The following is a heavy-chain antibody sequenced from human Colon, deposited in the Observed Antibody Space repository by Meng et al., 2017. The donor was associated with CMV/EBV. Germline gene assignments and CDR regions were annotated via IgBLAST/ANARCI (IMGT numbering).Heavy chain of an antibody. CDR2: ISYDGTKT. V-gene: IGHV3-33*05. CDR3: VRAGYGGFIKDAFDL. D-gene: IGHD1-26*01. J-gene: IGHJ4*02. CDR1: GITLSNYT. Sequence: SGITLSNYTIYWVRQAPGKGLEWVAVISYDGTKTYHGDSVKGRFTISRDNSKNSLCLQMDNLRPADTGVYYCVRAGYGGFIKDAFDLWGQGALVTVSS.